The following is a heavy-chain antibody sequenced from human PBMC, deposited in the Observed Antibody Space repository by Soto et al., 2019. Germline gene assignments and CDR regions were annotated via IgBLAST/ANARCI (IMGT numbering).Heavy chain of an antibody. D-gene: IGHD6-13*01. V-gene: IGHV3-73*02. CDR1: GFTFSGSA. J-gene: IGHJ4*02. CDR2: IRSKANSYAT. CDR3: TSRDTAAAGTHFDY. Sequence: EVQLVESGGGLVQPGGSLKLSCAASGFTFSGSAMHWVRQASGKGLEWVGRIRSKANSYATAYAASVKGRFFMSRDDSKNTAYLQMNNLKTEDTAVYYCTSRDTAAAGTHFDYWGRGTLVTVSS.